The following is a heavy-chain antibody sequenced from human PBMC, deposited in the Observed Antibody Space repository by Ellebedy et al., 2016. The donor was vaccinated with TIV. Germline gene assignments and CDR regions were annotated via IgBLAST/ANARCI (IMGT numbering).Heavy chain of an antibody. V-gene: IGHV4-34*01. Sequence: MPGGSLRLSCAVYGGSFSGYYWSWIRQPPGKGLEWIGEINHSGSTNYNPSLKSRVTISVDTSKNQFSLKLSSVTAADTAVYYCARGQGTLQYFDWLGHYYYGMDVWGQGTTVTVSS. J-gene: IGHJ6*02. D-gene: IGHD3-9*01. CDR1: GGSFSGYY. CDR2: INHSGST. CDR3: ARGQGTLQYFDWLGHYYYGMDV.